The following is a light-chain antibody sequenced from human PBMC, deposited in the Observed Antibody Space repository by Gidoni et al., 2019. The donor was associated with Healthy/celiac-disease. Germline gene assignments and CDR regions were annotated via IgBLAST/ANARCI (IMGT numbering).Light chain of an antibody. J-gene: IGKJ1*01. CDR1: HGISSY. Sequence: VIWMTQSPSLLSASTGDRVTISFRMSHGISSYLAWYQQKPVKAPELLIYAASTLQSGVPARFSGSGSGTDFTLTIRCLQSEECATYYCQQYYSFPWTFGQGTKVEIK. CDR2: AAS. V-gene: IGKV1D-8*01. CDR3: QQYYSFPWT.